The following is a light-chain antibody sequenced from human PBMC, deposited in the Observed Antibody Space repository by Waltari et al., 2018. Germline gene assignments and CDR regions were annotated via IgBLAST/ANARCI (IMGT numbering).Light chain of an antibody. CDR2: TNN. CDR1: SSNIGRNT. Sequence: QSVVTQAPSASGTPGQRVTISCSGSSSNIGRNTVNWYQQLPGTAPKLVIYTNNQRPSGVPDRCSGSKSGTSASLAISGLQSEDEADYYCAVWDDSLNVVFGGGTKLTVL. J-gene: IGLJ2*01. CDR3: AVWDDSLNVV. V-gene: IGLV1-44*01.